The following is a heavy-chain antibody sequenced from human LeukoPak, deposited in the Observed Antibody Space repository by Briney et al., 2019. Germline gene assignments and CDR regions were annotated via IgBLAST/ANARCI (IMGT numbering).Heavy chain of an antibody. Sequence: PGGSLRLSCAASGFTFSSYAMSWVRQAPGKGLEWVSAISGSGGSTYYADSVKGRFTISRDNSKNTLYLQMNSLRAEDTAVYYCAKSAGDYYSSGYYLSNWFDPWGQGTLVTVSS. V-gene: IGHV3-23*01. CDR1: GFTFSSYA. D-gene: IGHD3-22*01. CDR2: ISGSGGST. J-gene: IGHJ5*02. CDR3: AKSAGDYYSSGYYLSNWFDP.